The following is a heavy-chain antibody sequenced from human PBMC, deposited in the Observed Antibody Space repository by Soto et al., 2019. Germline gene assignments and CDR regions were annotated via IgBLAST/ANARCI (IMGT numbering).Heavy chain of an antibody. D-gene: IGHD3-3*01. CDR2: IWYDGSSK. V-gene: IGHV3-33*01. CDR1: GFTFNKYG. Sequence: QVQVVESGGDVVQAGRSLRLSCVGSGFTFNKYGIHWLRQTPDKGLEWVAVIWYDGSSKFYADSVKGRFTISRDNTKNTVYLQMNSMRDDDTDVYYWERRLCIHKICYENHYGMGDWGQGTTVTVSS. CDR3: ERRLCIHKICYENHYGMGD. J-gene: IGHJ6*02.